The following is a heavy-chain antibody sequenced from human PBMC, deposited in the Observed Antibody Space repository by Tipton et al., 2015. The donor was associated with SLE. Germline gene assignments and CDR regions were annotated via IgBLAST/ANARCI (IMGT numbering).Heavy chain of an antibody. CDR2: INPSGRT. J-gene: IGHJ6*02. Sequence: TLSLTCAVYGGSFSGYYWSWIRQPPGKGLEWIGEINPSGRTNYNPSLKSRVTISLDTSKTQFSLKLGSLTAADTAVYYCARVVTVGAAHYYDIDVWGQGTRVTVSS. CDR3: ARVVTVGAAHYYDIDV. D-gene: IGHD2-21*02. V-gene: IGHV4-34*01. CDR1: GGSFSGYY.